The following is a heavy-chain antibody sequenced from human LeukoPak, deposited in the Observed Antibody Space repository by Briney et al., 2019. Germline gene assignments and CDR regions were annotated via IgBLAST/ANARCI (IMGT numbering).Heavy chain of an antibody. D-gene: IGHD1-26*01. J-gene: IGHJ3*02. Sequence: ASVKVSCKASGYTFTGYYIHWVRQAPGQGLEWMGWINPNSGGTNYAQKFQGRVTMTRDTSISTAYMELSRLKSDDTAVYYCARYPGSYLSFDIWGQGTMVTVSS. V-gene: IGHV1-2*02. CDR1: GYTFTGYY. CDR2: INPNSGGT. CDR3: ARYPGSYLSFDI.